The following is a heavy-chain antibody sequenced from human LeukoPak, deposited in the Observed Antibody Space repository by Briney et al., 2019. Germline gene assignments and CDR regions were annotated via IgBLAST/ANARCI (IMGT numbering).Heavy chain of an antibody. D-gene: IGHD2-15*01. V-gene: IGHV1-18*01. CDR1: GYTFNSYG. CDR3: AREGVVKPIDY. J-gene: IGHJ4*02. Sequence: GASVKVSCKASGYTFNSYGISWVLQAPGQGLGWMGWISAYNGNTNYAQKLQGRVTMTTDTTTSTAYMELRSLRSDDTAVYYCAREGVVKPIDYWGQGTLVTVSS. CDR2: ISAYNGNT.